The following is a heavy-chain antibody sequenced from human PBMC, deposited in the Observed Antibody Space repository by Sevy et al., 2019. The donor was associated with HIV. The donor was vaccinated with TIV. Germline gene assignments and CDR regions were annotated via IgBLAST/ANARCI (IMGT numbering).Heavy chain of an antibody. CDR1: GFTFSSYA. V-gene: IGHV3-23*01. J-gene: IGHJ4*02. CDR3: AKRRGDFWSGYFDY. D-gene: IGHD3-3*01. CDR2: ISGSGGST. Sequence: GGSLRLSCAASGFTFSSYAMSWVRQAPGKGLEWVSDISGSGGSTYYADSVKGRFTISRDNAKNTLYLQMNRLRAEDTAVYYCAKRRGDFWSGYFDYWGQGTLVTVSS.